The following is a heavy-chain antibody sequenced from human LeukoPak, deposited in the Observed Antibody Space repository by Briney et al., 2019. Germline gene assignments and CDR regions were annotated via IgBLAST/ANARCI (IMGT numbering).Heavy chain of an antibody. V-gene: IGHV1-69*01. J-gene: IGHJ5*02. CDR3: ARSNCSSTSCYGHNWFDP. Sequence: GSSVKVSCKASGGTFSSYAISWVRQAPGQGLEWMGGIIPIFGTANYAQKFQGRVTITADEPTSTAYMELSSLRSEDTAVYYCARSNCSSTSCYGHNWFDPWGQGTLVTVSS. CDR1: GGTFSSYA. CDR2: IIPIFGTA. D-gene: IGHD2-2*01.